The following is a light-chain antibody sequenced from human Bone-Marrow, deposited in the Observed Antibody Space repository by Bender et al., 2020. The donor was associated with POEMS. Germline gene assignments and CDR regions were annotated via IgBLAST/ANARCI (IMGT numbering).Light chain of an antibody. CDR1: SSDIGSYNL. J-gene: IGLJ3*02. CDR2: EGT. CDR3: CAFAGGTTV. Sequence: QSALTQPASVSGSPGQSITISCTGTSSDIGSYNLVSWYQQHSGKAPKLMIYEGTTRPSGVSNRFSGSKSGNTASLTISGLQAEDEADYYCCAFAGGTTVFGGGTRLTVL. V-gene: IGLV2-23*01.